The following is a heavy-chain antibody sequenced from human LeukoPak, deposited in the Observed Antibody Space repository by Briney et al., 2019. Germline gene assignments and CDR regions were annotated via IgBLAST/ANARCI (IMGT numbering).Heavy chain of an antibody. CDR2: IYYSGST. CDR1: GASFSSSTYY. CDR3: ARHAGGISATGTRPFDY. Sequence: SETLSLTCTVSGASFSSSTYYWGWIRQPPGKGLEWIGCIYYSGSTYYNPSLKSRVTMSVDTSKNQFSLKLSSVTAAVTAVYYCARHAGGISATGTRPFDYWGQGTLVTVSS. D-gene: IGHD6-13*01. V-gene: IGHV4-39*01. J-gene: IGHJ4*02.